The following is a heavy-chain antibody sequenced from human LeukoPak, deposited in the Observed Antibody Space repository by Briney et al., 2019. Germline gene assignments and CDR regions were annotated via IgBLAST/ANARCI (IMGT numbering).Heavy chain of an antibody. Sequence: ASVKVSCKASGYTFTGYYMHWVRQAPEQGLEWMGWINLNSGGTNYAQKFQGRVTMTRDTAISTTSMELSRLRSDDTAVYYCAREFPYYDFWSGSNYYYYMDVWGKGTTVTVSS. CDR3: AREFPYYDFWSGSNYYYYMDV. D-gene: IGHD3-3*01. J-gene: IGHJ6*03. CDR2: INLNSGGT. CDR1: GYTFTGYY. V-gene: IGHV1-2*02.